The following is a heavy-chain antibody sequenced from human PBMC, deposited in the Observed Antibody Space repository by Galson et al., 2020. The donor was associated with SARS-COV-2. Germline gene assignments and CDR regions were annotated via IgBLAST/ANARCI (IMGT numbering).Heavy chain of an antibody. J-gene: IGHJ4*02. D-gene: IGHD3-22*01. CDR2: IRDKANNYAT. V-gene: IGHV3-73*01. CDR3: TRPQYYYDKSGHDY. Sequence: GGSLRLSCAASGFTFSDSAMHWVRQASGKGLEWVGRIRDKANNYATGYAASVTGRFTISRDDSKNTAYLQMNSLKTEDTAVYYCTRPQYYYDKSGHDYWGQGTLVTVSS. CDR1: GFTFSDSA.